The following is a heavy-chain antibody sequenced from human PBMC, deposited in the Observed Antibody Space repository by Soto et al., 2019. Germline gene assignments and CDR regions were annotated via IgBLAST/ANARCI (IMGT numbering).Heavy chain of an antibody. CDR3: ARHSETAILFWFDP. D-gene: IGHD2-21*02. J-gene: IGHJ5*02. CDR2: ITGSGVTM. V-gene: IGHV3-48*01. Sequence: GGSLRLSCAASGFTFSGHSLNWIRQAPGKGLEWVSYITGSGVTMYADSVKGRFTISVDTSKNQFSLKLSSVTAADTAVYYCARHSETAILFWFDPWGQGTLVTVSS. CDR1: GFTFSGHS.